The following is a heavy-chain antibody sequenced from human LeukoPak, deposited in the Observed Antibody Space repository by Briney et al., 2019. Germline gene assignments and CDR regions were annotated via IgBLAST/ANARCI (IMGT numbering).Heavy chain of an antibody. V-gene: IGHV1-8*02. CDR2: MNPNSGNT. CDR3: ARRLAVAGVLPDY. CDR1: GYTFTSYG. D-gene: IGHD6-19*01. J-gene: IGHJ4*02. Sequence: ASVKVSCKASGYTFTSYGISWVRQATGQGLAWMGWMNPNSGNTGYAQKFQGRVTMTRITSTSTAYMELSSLRSEDTAIYYCARRLAVAGVLPDYWGQGTPVTVSS.